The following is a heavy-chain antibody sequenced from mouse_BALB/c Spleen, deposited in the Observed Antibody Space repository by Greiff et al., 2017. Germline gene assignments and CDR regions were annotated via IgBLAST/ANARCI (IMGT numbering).Heavy chain of an antibody. CDR3: ARSEYENYFDY. D-gene: IGHD2-10*02. CDR2: ISYSGST. CDR1: GYSITSDYA. J-gene: IGHJ2*01. Sequence: VQLQQSGPGLVKPSQSLSLTCTVTGYSITSDYAWTWIRQFPGNQLEWMGYISYSGSTSYNPSLKSRISITRDTSKNQFFLQLNSVTTEDTATYYCARSEYENYFDYWGQGTTLTVSS. V-gene: IGHV3-2*02.